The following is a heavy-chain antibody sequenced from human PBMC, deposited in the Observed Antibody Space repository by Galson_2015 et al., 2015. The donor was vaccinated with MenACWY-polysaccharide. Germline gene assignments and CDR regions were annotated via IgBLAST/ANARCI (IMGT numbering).Heavy chain of an antibody. V-gene: IGHV4-59*02. CDR1: GGSVKNSY. Sequence: ETLSLTCSLSGGSVKNSYWGWFRQPPGKGLEWIGYIFYTGSTTYNPSLKSRVTISIDASESHFSLNLTSVTAADTAVYYCARGRALTDYWGQGTLVTVSS. CDR2: IFYTGST. CDR3: ARGRALTDY. J-gene: IGHJ4*02.